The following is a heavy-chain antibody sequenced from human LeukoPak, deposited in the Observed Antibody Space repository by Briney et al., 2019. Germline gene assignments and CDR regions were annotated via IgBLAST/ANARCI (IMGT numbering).Heavy chain of an antibody. Sequence: GGSLRLSFAASGFTFSDYWMSWVRQAPGKGLEWVSYMSSSGSTIYYADSVKGRFTISRDNAKNSLYLQMNSLRAEDTAVYYCARGGYYDSSGYRGGYYFDYWGQGTLVTVSS. V-gene: IGHV3-11*04. CDR1: GFTFSDYW. CDR2: MSSSGSTI. J-gene: IGHJ4*02. D-gene: IGHD3-22*01. CDR3: ARGGYYDSSGYRGGYYFDY.